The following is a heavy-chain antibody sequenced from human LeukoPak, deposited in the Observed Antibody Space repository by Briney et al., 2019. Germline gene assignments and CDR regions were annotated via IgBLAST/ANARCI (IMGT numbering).Heavy chain of an antibody. D-gene: IGHD4-17*01. Sequence: SETLSLTCTVSGGSISSYYWSWIRQPAGKGLEWIGRIYTSGSANYNPSLKSRVTMSVDTSKNQFSLKLSSVSAADTAVYYCARTRGVPYGDYLNDYWGQGTLVTVSS. CDR3: ARTRGVPYGDYLNDY. CDR1: GGSISSYY. CDR2: IYTSGSA. V-gene: IGHV4-4*07. J-gene: IGHJ4*02.